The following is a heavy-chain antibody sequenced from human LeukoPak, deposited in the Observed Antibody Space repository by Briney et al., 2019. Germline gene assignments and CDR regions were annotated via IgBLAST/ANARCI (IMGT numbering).Heavy chain of an antibody. Sequence: GGSLRLSCAASGFTLSNYAMTWVRQAPGKGLEWVSIISDSGGSTMYADSVKGRFTISRDNSKNTLYLQMNSLRAEDTAVYYCAKGRGGTCAGGCYSRVFDFWGQGTLVTVSS. V-gene: IGHV3-23*01. CDR2: ISDSGGST. D-gene: IGHD2-21*02. CDR1: GFTLSNYA. J-gene: IGHJ4*02. CDR3: AKGRGGTCAGGCYSRVFDF.